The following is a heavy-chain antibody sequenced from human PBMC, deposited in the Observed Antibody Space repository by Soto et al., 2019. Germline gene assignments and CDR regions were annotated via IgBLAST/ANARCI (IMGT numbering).Heavy chain of an antibody. J-gene: IGHJ3*02. V-gene: IGHV3-7*01. CDR3: ERDIFCGRDRCYSFTFDI. CDR2: IKQDGSEK. D-gene: IGHD2-15*01. Sequence: EVQLLESGGGLVQPGGSLRLSCAASGFTFSSYWMSWVRQAPGKGLEWVANIKQDGSEKYYVDSVNGRFTISRDNAKNSLYLQMNGLRAEDTAVYYCERDIFCGRDRCYSFTFDIWGQGTMVTVSS. CDR1: GFTFSSYW.